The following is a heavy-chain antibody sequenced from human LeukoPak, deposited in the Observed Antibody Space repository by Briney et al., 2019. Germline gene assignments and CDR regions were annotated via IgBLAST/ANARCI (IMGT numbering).Heavy chain of an antibody. CDR1: GFTFSSYD. CDR2: ISGSGGST. D-gene: IGHD3-16*01. Sequence: PGGSLRLSCAVSGFTFSSYDMSWVRQAPGKGLEWVSGISGSGGSTYYADSVKGRFTISRDNSKNTLYLQINSLRAEDTAVYFCAKDRLGGPYFFHYWGQGTLVTVSS. CDR3: AKDRLGGPYFFHY. V-gene: IGHV3-23*01. J-gene: IGHJ4*02.